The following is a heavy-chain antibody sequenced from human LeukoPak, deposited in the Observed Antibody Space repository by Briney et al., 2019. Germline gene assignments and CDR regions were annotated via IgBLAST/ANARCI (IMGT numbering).Heavy chain of an antibody. Sequence: ASVKVSCKASGYTFPSYYMHWVRQAPGQGLEWMGWINPNSGGTNYAQKFQGWVTMTRDTSISTAYMELRSLRSDDTAVYYCAREDSSSWPNWFDPWGQGTLVTVSS. CDR1: GYTFPSYY. V-gene: IGHV1-2*04. D-gene: IGHD6-13*01. J-gene: IGHJ5*02. CDR3: AREDSSSWPNWFDP. CDR2: INPNSGGT.